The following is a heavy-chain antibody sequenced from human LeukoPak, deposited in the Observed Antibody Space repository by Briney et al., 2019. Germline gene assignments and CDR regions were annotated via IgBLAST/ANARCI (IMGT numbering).Heavy chain of an antibody. CDR2: IIPILGIA. Sequence: ASVKVSCKASGGTFSSYAISWVRQAPGQGLEWMGRIIPILGIANYAQKFQGRVTITADKSTSTAYMELSSLRSEDTAVYYCARGQLWYNWNDPQIDYWGQGTLVTVSS. CDR3: ARGQLWYNWNDPQIDY. D-gene: IGHD1-20*01. V-gene: IGHV1-69*04. CDR1: GGTFSSYA. J-gene: IGHJ4*02.